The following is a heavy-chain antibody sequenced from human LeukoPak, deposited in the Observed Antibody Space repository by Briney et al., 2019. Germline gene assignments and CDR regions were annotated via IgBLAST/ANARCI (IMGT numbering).Heavy chain of an antibody. Sequence: LSGTATVWGGSFISGGDYWGWIRQPPGKGLEWIGSIYYSGSTYYNPSLKSRVTISVDTSKNQFSLKLSSVTAADTAVYYCARDNALAVAGLDFDYWGQGTLVTASS. V-gene: IGHV4-39*07. CDR2: IYYSGST. J-gene: IGHJ4*02. CDR1: GGSFISGGDY. CDR3: ARDNALAVAGLDFDY. D-gene: IGHD6-19*01.